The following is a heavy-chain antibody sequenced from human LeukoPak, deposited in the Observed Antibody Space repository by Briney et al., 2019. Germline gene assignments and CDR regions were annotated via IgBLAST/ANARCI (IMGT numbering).Heavy chain of an antibody. V-gene: IGHV5-51*01. CDR2: IYPGDSDT. D-gene: IGHD5-12*01. CDR3: ARRGYSGYDFDY. J-gene: IGHJ4*02. CDR1: GYSFPRYW. Sequence: GESLKISCKGSGYSFPRYWIGWVRQMPGKGLEWMGNIYPGDSDTRYSPALQGQVAISANKHISTAYLQWSSLKASDTDMYYCARRGYSGYDFDYWGQGTLVTVSS.